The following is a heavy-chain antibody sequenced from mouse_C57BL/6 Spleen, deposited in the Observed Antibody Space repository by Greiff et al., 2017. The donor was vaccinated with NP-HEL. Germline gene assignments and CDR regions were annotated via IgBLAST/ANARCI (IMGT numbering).Heavy chain of an antibody. CDR3: TRGGYGSSSFAY. V-gene: IGHV1-15*01. CDR2: IDPETGGT. D-gene: IGHD1-1*01. Sequence: VQLQESGAELVRPGASVTLSCKASGYTFTDYEMHWVKQTPVHGLEWIGAIDPETGGTAYNQKFKGKAILTADKSSSTAYMELRSLTSEDSAVYYCTRGGYGSSSFAYWGQGTLVTVSA. J-gene: IGHJ3*01. CDR1: GYTFTDYE.